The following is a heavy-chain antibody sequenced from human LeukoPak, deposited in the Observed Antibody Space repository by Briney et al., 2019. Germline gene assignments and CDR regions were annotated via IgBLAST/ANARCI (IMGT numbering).Heavy chain of an antibody. J-gene: IGHJ4*02. D-gene: IGHD2-2*01. Sequence: SETLSLTCTISGGSISGSYWGWIRQPPGKGLEWIGYIYFSGSSSYNPSLKSRVSMSVDTSKNQFSLKLTSVTAADTALYYCARKGLGSTSPFGYWGRGTLVTVSS. CDR2: IYFSGSS. CDR1: GGSISGSY. CDR3: ARKGLGSTSPFGY. V-gene: IGHV4-59*01.